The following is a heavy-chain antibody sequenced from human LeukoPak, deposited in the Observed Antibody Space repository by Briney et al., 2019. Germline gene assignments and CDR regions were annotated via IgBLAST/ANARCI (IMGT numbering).Heavy chain of an antibody. CDR2: INHSGST. CDR1: GGSFSGYY. D-gene: IGHD5-18*01. CDR3: ARDGYSYGYAFDI. J-gene: IGHJ3*02. Sequence: SETLSLTCAVYGGSFSGYYWSWIRQPPGKGLEWIGEINHSGSTNYNPSLKSRVTISVDTSKNQFSLKLSSVTAADTAVYYCARDGYSYGYAFDIWGQGTMVTVSS. V-gene: IGHV4-34*01.